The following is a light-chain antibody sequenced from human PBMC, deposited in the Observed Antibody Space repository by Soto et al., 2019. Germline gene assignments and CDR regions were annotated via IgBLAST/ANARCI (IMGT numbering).Light chain of an antibody. CDR1: QNIDNN. Sequence: EIVMTQSPATLSVSPGDRVTLSCRASQNIDNNLAWYQQRPGQPPRLLIYGASTRANGIPARFSGSGSGTEFTLTISSLQSEDFAAYCCHQYNNWPPLTFGGGTKVEIK. J-gene: IGKJ4*01. CDR3: HQYNNWPPLT. CDR2: GAS. V-gene: IGKV3D-15*01.